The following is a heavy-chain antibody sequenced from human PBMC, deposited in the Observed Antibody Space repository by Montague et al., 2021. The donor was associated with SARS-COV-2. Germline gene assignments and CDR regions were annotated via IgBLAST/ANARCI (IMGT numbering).Heavy chain of an antibody. CDR1: NASITTSNW. D-gene: IGHD3-10*01. V-gene: IGHV4/OR15-8*01. CDR3: ARRIRITVFRGVPLTTHSLES. Sequence: SETLSLTCTVSNASITTSNWWTWVRQAPGKGLEWVGEIHHSGTLXYNPSLKSRVTISVDTSKNHFSLNLNSATAAGTALYFCARRIRITVFRGVPLTTHSLESWGQGTMVTVSS. CDR2: IHHSGTL. J-gene: IGHJ4*02.